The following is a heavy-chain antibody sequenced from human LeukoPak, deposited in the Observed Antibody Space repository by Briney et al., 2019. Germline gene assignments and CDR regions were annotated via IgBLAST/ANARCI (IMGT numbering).Heavy chain of an antibody. Sequence: GRSLRLSCAASGFTFSSYGMHWVRQAPGKGLEWVAVISYDGSNKYYADSVKGRFTISRDNSKNTLYLQMNSLRAEDTAVYYCAKSTTYYYDSSGSDYWGQGTLVTVSS. CDR2: ISYDGSNK. CDR3: AKSTTYYYDSSGSDY. D-gene: IGHD3-22*01. V-gene: IGHV3-30*18. J-gene: IGHJ4*02. CDR1: GFTFSSYG.